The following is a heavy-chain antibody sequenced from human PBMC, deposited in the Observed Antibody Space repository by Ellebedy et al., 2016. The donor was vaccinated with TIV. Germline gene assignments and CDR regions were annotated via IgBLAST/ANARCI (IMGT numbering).Heavy chain of an antibody. V-gene: IGHV4-38-2*01. CDR3: AKNPALRYLDWTIDN. CDR1: GYSISNGYY. J-gene: IGHJ4*02. Sequence: SETLSLTXSVSGYSISNGYYWGWIRQPPGKGLEWIGSIFHSGSTYSNPSLKSRITMPVDKSKNQFSLKLSSVTAADTAVYYCAKNPALRYLDWTIDNWGQGTLVTVSS. CDR2: IFHSGST. D-gene: IGHD3-9*01.